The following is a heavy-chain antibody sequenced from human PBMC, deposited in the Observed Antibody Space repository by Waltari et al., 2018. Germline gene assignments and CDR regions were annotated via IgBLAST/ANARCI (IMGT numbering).Heavy chain of an antibody. J-gene: IGHJ6*02. CDR2: IYSGVST. D-gene: IGHD1-26*01. Sequence: EVQLVKSGGGLIQPGGSLRLSCAASGFTVSSNYMSWVRHAPGKGLEGVSVIYSGVSTYYADSVKVRFTISSDNSKNTLYLQMNSLRAEDTAVYYCARGLGAYYFYGMDVWGQGTTVTVAS. V-gene: IGHV3-53*01. CDR1: GFTVSSNY. CDR3: ARGLGAYYFYGMDV.